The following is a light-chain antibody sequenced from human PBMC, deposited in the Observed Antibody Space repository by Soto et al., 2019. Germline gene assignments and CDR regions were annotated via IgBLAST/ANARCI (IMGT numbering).Light chain of an antibody. CDR3: KQYNTYST. CDR2: AAS. J-gene: IGKJ5*01. CDR1: QSISRW. V-gene: IGKV1-5*01. Sequence: DIQMTQSASTLSASVGDRVTITCRASQSISRWLAWYQQKPGKAPQALIYAASTLRSGVPSSFSGGGSGTEFTLTIRSLQPDDFATYYCKQYNTYSTCGQGTRLEIK.